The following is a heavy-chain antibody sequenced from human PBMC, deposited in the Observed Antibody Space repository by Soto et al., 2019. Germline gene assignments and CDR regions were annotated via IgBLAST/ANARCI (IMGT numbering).Heavy chain of an antibody. CDR1: RYSFPIYW. V-gene: IGHV5-51*01. CDR2: IYPGDSDT. Sequence: VESLKISCKVSRYSFPIYWIGLVLQIPGKGREWICIIYPGDSDTRYSPSFQGQVTISADKSISTAYLQWSSLKASDTAMYYCARTLYYYDSSGYYRNYYYYGMDVWGQGTTVTVSS. D-gene: IGHD3-22*01. CDR3: ARTLYYYDSSGYYRNYYYYGMDV. J-gene: IGHJ6*02.